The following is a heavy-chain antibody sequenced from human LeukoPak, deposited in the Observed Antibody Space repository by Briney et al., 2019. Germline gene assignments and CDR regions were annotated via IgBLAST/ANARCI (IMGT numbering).Heavy chain of an antibody. D-gene: IGHD1-1*01. CDR1: GFTFSDYD. Sequence: GGSLRLSCAASGFTFSDYDMHWVRQATGKGLEWVSAIGTAGDTYYTGSVKGRFTISRENAKNSLYLQMNSLRAGDTAVYYCARVAKERVGGVYYFVHWGQGTLVTVSS. CDR3: ARVAKERVGGVYYFVH. V-gene: IGHV3-13*01. CDR2: IGTAGDT. J-gene: IGHJ4*02.